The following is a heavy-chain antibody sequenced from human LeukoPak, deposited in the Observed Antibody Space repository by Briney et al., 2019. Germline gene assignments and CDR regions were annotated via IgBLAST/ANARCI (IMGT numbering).Heavy chain of an antibody. CDR2: IYTSGNT. V-gene: IGHV4-4*07. CDR3: ARLAMGWNYFDY. J-gene: IGHJ4*02. D-gene: IGHD2-15*01. CDR1: GGSINNYY. Sequence: PSETLSLTCTVSGGSINNYYWSWIRQPAGGGLEWIGHIYTSGNTNYNPSLKSRVTMSIDTSQNQFSLKVTSVTAADTAVYYCARLAMGWNYFDYWGQGALVTVSS.